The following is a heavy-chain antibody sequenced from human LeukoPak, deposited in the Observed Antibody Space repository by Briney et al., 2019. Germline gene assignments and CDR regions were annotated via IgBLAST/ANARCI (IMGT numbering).Heavy chain of an antibody. CDR2: MNPNSGNT. CDR3: AREVDYYDSSDYFPLGY. J-gene: IGHJ4*02. D-gene: IGHD3-22*01. V-gene: IGHV1-8*02. Sequence: ASVKVSCKASGYTFSSYDINWVRQATGQGLEWMGWMNPNSGNTGYAQKFQGRVTMTRNTSISTAYMELSSLRSEDTAVYYCAREVDYYDSSDYFPLGYWGRGTLVTVSS. CDR1: GYTFSSYD.